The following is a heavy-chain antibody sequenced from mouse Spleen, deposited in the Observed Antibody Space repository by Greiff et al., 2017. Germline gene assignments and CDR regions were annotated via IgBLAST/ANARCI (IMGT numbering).Heavy chain of an antibody. D-gene: IGHD2-2*01. CDR1: GYAFSSSW. Sequence: VKLKQSGPELVKPGASVKISCKASGYAFSSSWMNWVKQRPGQGLEWIGRIYPGDGDTNYNGKFKGKATLTADKSSSTAYMQLSSLTSVDSAVYFCARSGGYDVSAWFAYWGQGTLVTVSA. V-gene: IGHV1-82*01. CDR2: IYPGDGDT. J-gene: IGHJ3*01. CDR3: ARSGGYDVSAWFAY.